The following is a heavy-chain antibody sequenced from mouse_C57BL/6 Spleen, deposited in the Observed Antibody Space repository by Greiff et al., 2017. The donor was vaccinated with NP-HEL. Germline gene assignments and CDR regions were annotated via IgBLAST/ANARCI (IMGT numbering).Heavy chain of an antibody. CDR1: GYTFTDYY. CDR2: INPYNGGT. J-gene: IGHJ2*01. V-gene: IGHV1-19*01. Sequence: EVQLQESGPVLVKPGASVKMSCKASGYTFTDYYMNWVKQSHGKSLEWIGVINPYNGGTSYNQKFKGKATLTVDKSSSTAYLELNSLTSEDSAVYYCATSYDGFDYWGQGTTLTVSS. D-gene: IGHD2-12*01. CDR3: ATSYDGFDY.